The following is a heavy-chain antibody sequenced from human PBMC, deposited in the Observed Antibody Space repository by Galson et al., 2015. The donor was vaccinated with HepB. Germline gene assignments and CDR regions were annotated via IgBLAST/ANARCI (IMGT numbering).Heavy chain of an antibody. CDR1: GFTFSNAW. J-gene: IGHJ4*02. CDR2: IRSKIDGGTT. V-gene: IGHV3-15*01. Sequence: RLSCAASGFTFSNAWMSWVRQAPGKGLEWVGRIRSKIDGGTTDYATPVKGRFTISRDDSKNTLYLQMNSLKTEDTAVYYCSTRRFWGQGTLVTVSS. CDR3: STRRF.